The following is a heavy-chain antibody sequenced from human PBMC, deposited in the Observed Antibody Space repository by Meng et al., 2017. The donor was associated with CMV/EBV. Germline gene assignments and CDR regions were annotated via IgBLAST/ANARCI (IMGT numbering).Heavy chain of an antibody. D-gene: IGHD3-10*01. V-gene: IGHV4-39*01. CDR2: IYYSGST. CDR3: ARGFRRMVRGVMAWFDP. Sequence: GSLRLSCTVSGGSISSSSYYWGWIRQPPGKGLEWIGSIYYSGSTYYNPSLKSRVTISVDTSKNQFSLKLSSVTAADTAVYYCARGFRRMVRGVMAWFDPWGQGTLVTVSS. CDR1: GGSISSSSYY. J-gene: IGHJ5*02.